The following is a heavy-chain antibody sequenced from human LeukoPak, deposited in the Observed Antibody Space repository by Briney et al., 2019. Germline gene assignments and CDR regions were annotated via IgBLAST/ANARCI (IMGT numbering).Heavy chain of an antibody. CDR3: ARGCGRGYSYGYGDY. CDR1: GFTFSNNY. V-gene: IGHV3-11*05. J-gene: IGHJ4*02. D-gene: IGHD5-18*01. Sequence: GGSLRLSCAASGFTFSNNYMSWIRQAPGKGLEWVSYISISSSYTYYADSVKGRFTISRDNAKNSLYLHMNSLPAEDTAAYYCARGCGRGYSYGYGDYWGQGTLVTVCS. CDR2: ISISSSYT.